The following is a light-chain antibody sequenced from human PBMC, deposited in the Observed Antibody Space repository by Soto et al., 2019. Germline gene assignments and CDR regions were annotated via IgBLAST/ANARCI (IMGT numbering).Light chain of an antibody. V-gene: IGKV4-1*01. J-gene: IGKJ3*01. CDR3: QQYYSTPFT. CDR1: QSVSYSSNNKNY. Sequence: DIVMTQSPDSLAVSLGERATINCKSSQSVSYSSNNKNYLAWYQQKPGQPPKLLFYWASTRESGVPDRFSGSGSGADFTLTISSLQAEDVAVYYCQQYYSTPFTFGPGTKVDIK. CDR2: WAS.